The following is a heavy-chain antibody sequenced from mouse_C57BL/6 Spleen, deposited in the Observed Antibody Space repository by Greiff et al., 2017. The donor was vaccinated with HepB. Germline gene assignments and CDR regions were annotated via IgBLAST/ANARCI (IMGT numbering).Heavy chain of an antibody. CDR1: GFNIKDYY. Sequence: VQLQQSGAELVKPGASVKLSCTASGFNIKDYYMHWVKQRTEQGLEWIGRIDPEDGETKYAPNFQGKATITADTSSNTAYLQLSSLTSEDTAVYYCARSRDYGAMDYWGQGTSVTVSS. V-gene: IGHV14-2*01. CDR3: ARSRDYGAMDY. CDR2: IDPEDGET. J-gene: IGHJ4*01.